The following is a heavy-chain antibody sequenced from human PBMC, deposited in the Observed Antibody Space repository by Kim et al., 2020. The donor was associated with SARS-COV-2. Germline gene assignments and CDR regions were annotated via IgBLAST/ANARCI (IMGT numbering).Heavy chain of an antibody. J-gene: IGHJ4*02. V-gene: IGHV3-33*01. D-gene: IGHD6-19*01. CDR1: GFTFSSYG. CDR3: TRDLAVAGTDLPNPFDD. CDR2: IWYDGSNK. Sequence: GGSLRLSCAASGFTFSSYGMHWVRQAPGKGLEWVAVIWYDGSNKYYADSVKGRFTISRDNSKNTLHLQMNSLSAEDTAVYYWTRDLAVAGTDLPNPFDDCGPGTLVTASS.